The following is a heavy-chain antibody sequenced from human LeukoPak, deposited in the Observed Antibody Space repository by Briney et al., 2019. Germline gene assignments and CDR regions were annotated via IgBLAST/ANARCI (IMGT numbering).Heavy chain of an antibody. CDR1: GFTFSNYA. V-gene: IGHV3-30-3*01. J-gene: IGHJ6*02. CDR3: ARDVKVLRQSYYGMDV. Sequence: GGSLRLSCAASGFTFSNYAIHWVRQAPGKGLEWVSLISDDGGNKCYADSVKGRFTISRDNSKNRVYLQMNSLRGEDTAVYHCARDVKVLRQSYYGMDVWGQGTTVTVSS. CDR2: ISDDGGNK. D-gene: IGHD3-3*01.